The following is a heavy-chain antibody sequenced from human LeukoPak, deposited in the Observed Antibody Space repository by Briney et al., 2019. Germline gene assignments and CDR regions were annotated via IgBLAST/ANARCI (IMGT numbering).Heavy chain of an antibody. CDR1: GGSISSYY. CDR3: ARLAYSSGWLDY. J-gene: IGHJ4*02. D-gene: IGHD6-19*01. V-gene: IGHV4-59*01. CDR2: IYHSGST. Sequence: SETLPLTCTVSGGSISSYYWTWIRQPPGKGLEWIGYIYHSGSTNYNPFLKSRVTISVDTSKNQFSLKLSSVTAADTAVYYCARLAYSSGWLDYWGQGTLVTVSS.